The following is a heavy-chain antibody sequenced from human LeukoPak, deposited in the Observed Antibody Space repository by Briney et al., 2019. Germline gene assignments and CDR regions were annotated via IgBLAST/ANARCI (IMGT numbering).Heavy chain of an antibody. CDR3: AKGYSYGYSYFDY. CDR1: GFTFGDYA. V-gene: IGHV3-9*01. D-gene: IGHD5-18*01. CDR2: ISWNSGSI. Sequence: GGSLRLSCAASGFTFGDYAMHWVRQAPGKGLEWVSGISWNSGSIGYADSVKGRFTISRDNAKNSLYLQMNSLRAEDTALYYCAKGYSYGYSYFDYWGQGTLVTVSS. J-gene: IGHJ4*02.